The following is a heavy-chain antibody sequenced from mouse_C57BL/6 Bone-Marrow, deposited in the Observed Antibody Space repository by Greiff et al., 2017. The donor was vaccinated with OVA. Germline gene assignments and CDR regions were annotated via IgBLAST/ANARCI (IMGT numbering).Heavy chain of an antibody. Sequence: VQLQQSGPELVRPGASVKMSCTASGFTIKDDYMHWVKQRPEQGLEWIGWIDPENGDTEYAPKFKGKATMTADTSSITAYLQLSSLTSEDTAVYYCTTLGWLLRDYGGQGTTLTVSS. J-gene: IGHJ2*01. CDR1: GFTIKDDY. D-gene: IGHD2-3*01. CDR2: IDPENGDT. V-gene: IGHV14-1*01. CDR3: TTLGWLLRDY.